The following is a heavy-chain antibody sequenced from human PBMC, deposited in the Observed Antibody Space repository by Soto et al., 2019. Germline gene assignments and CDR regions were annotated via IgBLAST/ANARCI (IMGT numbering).Heavy chain of an antibody. V-gene: IGHV3-48*03. Sequence: GGSLRLSCAASEFTFSSYEMHWVRQASGRWLEWVSYISRSGSTIYYADSVKGRFTISRDNAKNSLYLQMNSLRAEDTAVYYCAREGSYYFDYWGQGXLVTVSS. CDR3: AREGSYYFDY. CDR2: ISRSGSTI. J-gene: IGHJ4*02. CDR1: EFTFSSYE. D-gene: IGHD1-26*01.